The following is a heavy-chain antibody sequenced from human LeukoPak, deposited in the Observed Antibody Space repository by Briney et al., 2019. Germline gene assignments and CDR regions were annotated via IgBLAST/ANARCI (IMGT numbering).Heavy chain of an antibody. D-gene: IGHD3-10*01. CDR1: GGSISSHY. V-gene: IGHV4-59*11. Sequence: SETLSLTCTVSGGSISSHYWSWIRQPPGKGLEWIGYIYYSGSTNYNPSLKSPVTISVDTSKNQFSLKLSSVTAADTAVYYCARSHSVRAPWYFDYWGQGTLVTVSS. CDR2: IYYSGST. CDR3: ARSHSVRAPWYFDY. J-gene: IGHJ4*02.